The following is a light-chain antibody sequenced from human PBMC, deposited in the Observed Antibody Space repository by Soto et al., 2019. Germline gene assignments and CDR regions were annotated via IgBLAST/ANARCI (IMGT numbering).Light chain of an antibody. CDR3: QQYNNWIT. CDR1: QSVRSN. V-gene: IGKV3-15*01. CDR2: GAS. J-gene: IGKJ4*01. Sequence: EIGMTQSPATLSVSPGERATLSCRASQSVRSNLAWYQQKPGQAPRLLIYGASTRATGIPARFSGSGSGTEFTLTISSLQSEDFALYYCQQYNNWITFGGGTKVEIK.